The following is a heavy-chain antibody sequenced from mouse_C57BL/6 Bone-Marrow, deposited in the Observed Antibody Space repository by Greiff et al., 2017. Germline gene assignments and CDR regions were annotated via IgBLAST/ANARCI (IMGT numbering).Heavy chain of an antibody. Sequence: VQLQQSGAELVRPGASVKLSCTASGFNIKDDYLHWVKQRPEQGLEWIGWIDPENGDTEYASKFQGKATITADTSSNTAYLQLSSLTSEDTAVYYCTTDGPMDYWGQGTSVTVAS. CDR1: GFNIKDDY. CDR2: IDPENGDT. D-gene: IGHD1-2*01. CDR3: TTDGPMDY. V-gene: IGHV14-4*01. J-gene: IGHJ4*01.